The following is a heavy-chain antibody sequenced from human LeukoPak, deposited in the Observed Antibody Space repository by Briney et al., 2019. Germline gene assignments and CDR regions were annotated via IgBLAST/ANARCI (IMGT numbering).Heavy chain of an antibody. D-gene: IGHD3/OR15-3a*01. Sequence: GGSLRLSCAASGCTFSNAWMTWVRQAPGKGLEWVGRILRKTDGGTTDYAAPVKGSFSISRDDSKNTLYLQMNSLKTGDTAVYYCSTDSDDLWGHGTLVLVSS. CDR1: GCTFSNAW. CDR2: ILRKTDGGTT. CDR3: STDSDDL. J-gene: IGHJ4*01. V-gene: IGHV3-15*01.